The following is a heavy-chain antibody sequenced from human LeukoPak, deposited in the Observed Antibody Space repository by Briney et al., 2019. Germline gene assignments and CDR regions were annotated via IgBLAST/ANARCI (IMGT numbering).Heavy chain of an antibody. D-gene: IGHD5-24*01. Sequence: ASVKVSCKASGYTFTSYYMHWVRQAPGQGLEWMGIINPSGGSTSYAQKFQGRVTMTRDESTSTAYMELSSLRSEDTAVYYCARAGGRDGYNSPFDYWGQGTLVTVSS. V-gene: IGHV1-46*01. J-gene: IGHJ4*02. CDR1: GYTFTSYY. CDR3: ARAGGRDGYNSPFDY. CDR2: INPSGGST.